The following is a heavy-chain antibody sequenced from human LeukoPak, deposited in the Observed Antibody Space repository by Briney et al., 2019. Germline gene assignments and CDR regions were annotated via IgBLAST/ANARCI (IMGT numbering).Heavy chain of an antibody. V-gene: IGHV3-23*01. CDR1: GFTFSSYA. Sequence: GGSLRLSCAASGFTFSSYAMSWVRQAPGKGLEWVSTILGSGSGDSTYYADSVKGRFTISRDNSKNTLYLQMSSLRVEDTAVYYCARDRADDDGSGRNDAFDIWGQGTMVTVSS. CDR3: ARDRADDDGSGRNDAFDI. CDR2: ILGSGSGDST. J-gene: IGHJ3*02. D-gene: IGHD3-10*01.